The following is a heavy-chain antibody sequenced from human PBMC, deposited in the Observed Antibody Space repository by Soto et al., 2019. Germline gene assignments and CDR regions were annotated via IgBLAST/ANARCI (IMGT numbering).Heavy chain of an antibody. CDR3: ARDQKAHFLGGYYYYGMDV. D-gene: IGHD2-15*01. V-gene: IGHV4-31*03. CDR2: IYYSGST. J-gene: IGHJ6*02. Sequence: QVQLQESGPGLVKPSQTLSLTCTVSGGSISSGGYYWSWIRQHPGKGLEWIGYIYYSGSTYYNPSLKSRVTISVDTSKNQFSLKLSSVTAADTAVYYCARDQKAHFLGGYYYYGMDVWCQGTTVTVSS. CDR1: GGSISSGGYY.